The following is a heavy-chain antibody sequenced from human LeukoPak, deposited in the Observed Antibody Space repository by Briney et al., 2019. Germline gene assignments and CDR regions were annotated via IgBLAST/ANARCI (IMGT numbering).Heavy chain of an antibody. CDR3: ARVRSSGSPWGNFDY. V-gene: IGHV3-53*01. J-gene: IGHJ4*02. CDR1: GFTVSSNY. D-gene: IGHD3-10*01. Sequence: GGSLRLSCAASGFTVSSNYMSWVRQAPGKGLEWVSVIYSGGSTYYADSVKGRFTISRDNSKNTLYLQMNSLRAEDTAVYYCARVRSSGSPWGNFDYWGQGTLVTVSS. CDR2: IYSGGST.